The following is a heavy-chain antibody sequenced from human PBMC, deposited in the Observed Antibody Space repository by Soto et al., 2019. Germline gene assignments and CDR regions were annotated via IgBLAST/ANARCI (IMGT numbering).Heavy chain of an antibody. CDR3: ARVTQIFGVDYYDSSGYSSFDY. J-gene: IGHJ4*02. CDR1: GGTFSSYA. Sequence: ASVKVSCKASGGTFSSYAISWVRRAPGQGLEWMGGIIPIFGTANYAQKFQGRVTITADESTSTAYMELSSLRSEDTAVYYCARVTQIFGVDYYDSSGYSSFDYWGQGTLVTVSS. D-gene: IGHD3-22*01. V-gene: IGHV1-69*13. CDR2: IIPIFGTA.